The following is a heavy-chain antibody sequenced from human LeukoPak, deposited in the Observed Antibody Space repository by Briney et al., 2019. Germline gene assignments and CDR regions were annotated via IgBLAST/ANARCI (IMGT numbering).Heavy chain of an antibody. CDR1: GVSISGYY. CDR3: AREAGARTLDY. Sequence: SETLSLTCTVSGVSISGYYWSWIRQPPGKGLERVGYIYYSGSTNYNPSLKTRVTISVDTSKNQFSLKLSSVTAADTAVYYWAREAGARTLDYWGPGTLVTVSS. V-gene: IGHV4-59*01. J-gene: IGHJ4*02. CDR2: IYYSGST.